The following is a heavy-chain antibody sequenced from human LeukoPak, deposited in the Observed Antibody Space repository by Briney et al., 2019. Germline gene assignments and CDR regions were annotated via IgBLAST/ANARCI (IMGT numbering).Heavy chain of an antibody. CDR1: GGSISNNY. J-gene: IGHJ3*02. CDR3: ARAVTAMGDAFDI. D-gene: IGHD5-18*01. Sequence: SETLSLTCAVSGGSISNNYWSWFRQPPGKGLEWIGYIYYSGSTNYNPSLKSRVTISVDTSKSQFSLKLSSVTAADTAVYYCARAVTAMGDAFDIWGQGTMVTVSS. V-gene: IGHV4-59*12. CDR2: IYYSGST.